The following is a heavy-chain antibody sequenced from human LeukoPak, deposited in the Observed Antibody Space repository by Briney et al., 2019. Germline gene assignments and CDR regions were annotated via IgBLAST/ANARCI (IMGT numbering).Heavy chain of an antibody. CDR1: GGSISSYY. CDR2: IYYSGST. Sequence: PSETLSLTCTVSGGSISSYYWSWIRQPPGKGLEWIGYIYYSGSTNYNPSLKSRVTISVDTSKNQFSLKLSSVTAADTAVYYCAREDLTTHFDYWGQGTLVTVSS. D-gene: IGHD4/OR15-4a*01. J-gene: IGHJ4*02. CDR3: AREDLTTHFDY. V-gene: IGHV4-59*01.